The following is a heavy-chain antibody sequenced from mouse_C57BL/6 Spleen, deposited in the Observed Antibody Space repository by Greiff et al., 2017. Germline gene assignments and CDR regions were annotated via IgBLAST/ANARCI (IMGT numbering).Heavy chain of an antibody. CDR1: GFNIKGYY. CDR3: APYVDGFAY. J-gene: IGHJ3*01. Sequence: VQLQQSGAELVKPGASVKLSCTASGFNIKGYYMHWVKQRTEQGLEWIGRIDPEDGEPKYAPKFQGKATITADTSSNTAYLQLSSLTSEYTAVYYCAPYVDGFAYWGQGTLVTVSA. V-gene: IGHV14-2*01. D-gene: IGHD2-12*01. CDR2: IDPEDGEP.